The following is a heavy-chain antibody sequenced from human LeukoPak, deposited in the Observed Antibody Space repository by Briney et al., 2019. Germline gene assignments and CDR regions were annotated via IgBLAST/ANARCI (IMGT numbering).Heavy chain of an antibody. Sequence: GGSLRLSCAASGFTFSTYAMSWVRQAPGKGLEWVSTISSSGGSTYYADSVKGRFTISRDNSKNALYLQMNSLRAEDTAVYYCAKEVDYYDSSGYYSTNFDYWGQGTLATVSS. J-gene: IGHJ4*02. CDR3: AKEVDYYDSSGYYSTNFDY. CDR2: ISSSGGST. V-gene: IGHV3-23*01. CDR1: GFTFSTYA. D-gene: IGHD3-22*01.